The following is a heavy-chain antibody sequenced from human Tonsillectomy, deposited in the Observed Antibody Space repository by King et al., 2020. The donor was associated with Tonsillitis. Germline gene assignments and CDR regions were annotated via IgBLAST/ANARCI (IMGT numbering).Heavy chain of an antibody. J-gene: IGHJ4*02. CDR3: AKALGDLDGVFDY. V-gene: IGHV3-23*04. D-gene: IGHD3-10*01. CDR1: GFTFSNYA. Sequence: VQLVESGGGLVQPGGSLRLSCAASGFTFSNYAMSWVRQAPGKGLEWVSLISGSGGSTYYADSVKGRFTLSRDNSKNTLYLQMNSLRVEDTAVYYCAKALGDLDGVFDYWGQGTLVTVSS. CDR2: ISGSGGST.